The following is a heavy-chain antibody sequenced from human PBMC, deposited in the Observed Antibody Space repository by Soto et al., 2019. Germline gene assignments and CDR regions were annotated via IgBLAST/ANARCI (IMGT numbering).Heavy chain of an antibody. CDR1: GFTFSSHA. CDR2: ISYDGSNK. V-gene: IGHV3-30-3*01. Sequence: QVQLVESGGGVVQPGRSLRLSCAASGFTFSSHAMHWVRQAPGKGLEWVAVISYDGSNKYYADSVKGRFTISRDNSKNTLYLQMNSLRAEDTAVYYCARDEGSLKIYYNGMDVWGQGTTVTVSS. D-gene: IGHD2-15*01. J-gene: IGHJ6*02. CDR3: ARDEGSLKIYYNGMDV.